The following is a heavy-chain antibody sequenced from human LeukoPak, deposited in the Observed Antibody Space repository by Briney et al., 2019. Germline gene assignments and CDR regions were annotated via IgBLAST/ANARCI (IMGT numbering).Heavy chain of an antibody. V-gene: IGHV1-2*02. Sequence: ASVKVSCKASGYTFTGYYMHWVRQAPGQGLEWMGWINPNSGGTNYAQKFQGRVTMTEDTSTDTAYMELSSLRSEDTAVYYCARDNPWSKGPFDYWGQGTLVTVSS. D-gene: IGHD3-3*01. J-gene: IGHJ4*02. CDR3: ARDNPWSKGPFDY. CDR1: GYTFTGYY. CDR2: INPNSGGT.